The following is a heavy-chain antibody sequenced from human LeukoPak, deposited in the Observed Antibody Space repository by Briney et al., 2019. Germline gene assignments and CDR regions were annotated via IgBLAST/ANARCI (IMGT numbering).Heavy chain of an antibody. Sequence: SVKVSCKASGGTFSSYAISWVRQAPGQGLEWMGGIIPIFGTANYAQKFQGRVTITADESTSTAYMELSSLRSEDTAVYYCARGVRYCSSTSCPSLDYWGQGTLVTVSS. J-gene: IGHJ4*02. V-gene: IGHV1-69*13. D-gene: IGHD2-2*01. CDR2: IIPIFGTA. CDR3: ARGVRYCSSTSCPSLDY. CDR1: GGTFSSYA.